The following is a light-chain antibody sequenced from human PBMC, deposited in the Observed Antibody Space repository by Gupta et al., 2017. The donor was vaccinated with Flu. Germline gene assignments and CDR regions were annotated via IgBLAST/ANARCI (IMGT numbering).Light chain of an antibody. CDR1: SSNVGSNT. V-gene: IGLV1-44*01. CDR3: ASWDVRGNGWV. CDR2: NNN. J-gene: IGLJ3*02. Sequence: QSVLTQPPSASGTPGQRVIISCSGGSSNVGSNTVNWYQQLPGTAPKLLIYNNNQRPSGVPDRFSGSKSGTSASLAVSGLQSKDEADYYCASWDVRGNGWVFGGGTKLTVL.